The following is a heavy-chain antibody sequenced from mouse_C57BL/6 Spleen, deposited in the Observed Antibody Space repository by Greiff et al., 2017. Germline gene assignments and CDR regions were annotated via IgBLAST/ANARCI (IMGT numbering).Heavy chain of an antibody. J-gene: IGHJ1*03. Sequence: VQLQQSGAELVKPGASVTLSCKASGYTFTDYEMHWVKQTPVHGLEWIGDIDPETGGTAYNQKFTGKAILTADKSSSTAYMELRSLTSEDSAVYYWSRAYCSGYGDVDVWGTGTTVTVSS. D-gene: IGHD2-12*01. CDR1: GYTFTDYE. CDR2: IDPETGGT. CDR3: SRAYCSGYGDVDV. V-gene: IGHV1-15*01.